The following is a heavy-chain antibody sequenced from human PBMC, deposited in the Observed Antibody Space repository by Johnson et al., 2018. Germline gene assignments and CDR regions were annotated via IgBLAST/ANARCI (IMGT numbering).Heavy chain of an antibody. CDR1: EFIFSNYW. CDR2: IKPDGTEK. J-gene: IGHJ3*02. D-gene: IGHD2-15*01. CDR3: SRTGGYSSDGMTSYAFDI. V-gene: IGHV3-7*01. Sequence: VQLVESGGGLVQPGRSLRLSCTASEFIFSNYWMSWVRQTPGKGLEWLANIKPDGTEKYYMDSVKGRFTIARDNAKNSLYPKMNGLRAEDTDVYYCSRTGGYSSDGMTSYAFDIWGQGTMVTVSS.